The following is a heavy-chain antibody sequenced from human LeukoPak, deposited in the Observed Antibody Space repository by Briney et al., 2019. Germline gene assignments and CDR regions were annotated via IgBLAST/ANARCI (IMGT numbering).Heavy chain of an antibody. V-gene: IGHV3-30*02. J-gene: IGHJ4*02. CDR1: GFTFSSYG. Sequence: GGSLRLSCAASGFTFSSYGMHWVRQAPGKGLEWVAFIRYDGSNKYYADSVKGRFTISRENAKNSLYLQMNSLRAGDTAVYYCARGSTIGANFDYWGQGTLVTVSS. CDR2: IRYDGSNK. CDR3: ARGSTIGANFDY. D-gene: IGHD5/OR15-5a*01.